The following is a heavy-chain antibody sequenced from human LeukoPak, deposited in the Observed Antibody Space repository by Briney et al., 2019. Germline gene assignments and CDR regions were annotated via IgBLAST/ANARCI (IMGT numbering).Heavy chain of an antibody. D-gene: IGHD6-19*01. CDR2: IIPILGIA. CDR1: GGTFSSYA. Sequence: SVKVSCKASGGTFSSYAISWVRRAPGQGLEWMGRIIPILGIANYAQKFQGRVTITADKSTSTAYMELSSLRSEDTAVYYCARDHTRSRVDPWGQGTLVTVSS. V-gene: IGHV1-69*04. CDR3: ARDHTRSRVDP. J-gene: IGHJ5*02.